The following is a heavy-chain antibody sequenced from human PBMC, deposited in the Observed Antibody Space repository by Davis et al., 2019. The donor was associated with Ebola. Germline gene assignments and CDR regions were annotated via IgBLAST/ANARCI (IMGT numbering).Heavy chain of an antibody. V-gene: IGHV3-23*01. CDR3: AKLDYNDSYFQD. D-gene: IGHD4-17*01. CDR2: ISAIGGDT. Sequence: GESLKISCAVSGFTFSSYAMSWVRQAPGKGLEWVSRISAIGGDTYYADSVKGRFTISRDNSKNTLNLQMNSLRAEDTAIYYCAKLDYNDSYFQDWGQGTLVTVSS. CDR1: GFTFSSYA. J-gene: IGHJ1*01.